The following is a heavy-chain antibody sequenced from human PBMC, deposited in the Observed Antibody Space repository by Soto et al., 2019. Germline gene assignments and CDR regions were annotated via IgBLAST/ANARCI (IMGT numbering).Heavy chain of an antibody. Sequence: PVEVTWKESGYTFASSGRSWVRQDNGQGLEWMGWISGYNGNPKYAQKFQGRVTVTKDTSASTAYMELSSLRSEDTAVYYCAVTPVAGNNRSKKGAFDICGQATLV. D-gene: IGHD6-19*01. J-gene: IGHJ3*02. CDR3: AVTPVAGNNRSKKGAFDI. CDR1: GYTFASSG. V-gene: IGHV1-18*04. CDR2: ISGYNGNP.